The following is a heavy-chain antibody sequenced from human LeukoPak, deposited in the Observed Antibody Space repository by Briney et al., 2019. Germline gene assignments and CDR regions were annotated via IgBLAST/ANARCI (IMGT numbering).Heavy chain of an antibody. V-gene: IGHV4-39*07. J-gene: IGHJ4*02. CDR2: INHSGST. D-gene: IGHD2-2*01. Sequence: SETLSLTCTVSGGSISSSSYYWGWIRQPPGKGLEWIGEINHSGSTNYNPSLKSRVTISVDTSKNQFSLKLSSVTAADTAVYYCARGITYCSSTSCPFGYWGQGTLVTVSS. CDR1: GGSISSSSYY. CDR3: ARGITYCSSTSCPFGY.